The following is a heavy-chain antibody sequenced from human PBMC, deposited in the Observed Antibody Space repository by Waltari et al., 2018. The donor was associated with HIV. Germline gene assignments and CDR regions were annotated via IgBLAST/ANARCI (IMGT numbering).Heavy chain of an antibody. CDR2: IHHSGST. J-gene: IGHJ4*02. CDR1: GYSISSGYY. Sequence: QVQLQESGPGLVKPSETLSLTCAVSGYSISSGYYCGWILQPPGKGLEWIGSIHHSGSTYYNPSLKSRVTISVDTSKNQFSLKLSSVTAADTAVYYCARGRGSGYYLGYWGQGTLVTVSS. CDR3: ARGRGSGYYLGY. V-gene: IGHV4-38-2*01. D-gene: IGHD3-22*01.